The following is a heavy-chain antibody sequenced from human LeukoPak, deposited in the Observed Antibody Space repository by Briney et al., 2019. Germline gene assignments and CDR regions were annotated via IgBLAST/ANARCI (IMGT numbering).Heavy chain of an antibody. CDR3: ASGNTGYDRDSFDI. CDR2: IYHSGST. CDR1: GGSISSGGYS. J-gene: IGHJ3*02. V-gene: IGHV4-30-2*01. Sequence: SETLSLTCAVSGGSISSGGYSWSWVRQPPGGGLEWVGYIYHSGSTYSNPSLQSRVTISLDRSKNQFSLKLSSMAAADTAVYYCASGNTGYDRDSFDIWGQGTMVTVSS. D-gene: IGHD5-12*01.